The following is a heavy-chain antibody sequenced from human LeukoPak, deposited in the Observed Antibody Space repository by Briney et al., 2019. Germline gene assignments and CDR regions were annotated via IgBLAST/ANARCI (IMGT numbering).Heavy chain of an antibody. CDR3: AKETSTRFTYDY. CDR1: GFTFDDYA. CDR2: ISWNSGSI. V-gene: IGHV3-9*01. Sequence: GGSLRLPCAASGFTFDDYAMHWVRQAPGKGLEWVSGISWNSGSIGYADSVKGRFTISRDNSKNTLYLQMNSLRAEDTAVYYCAKETSTRFTYDYWGQGTLVTVSS. J-gene: IGHJ4*02. D-gene: IGHD2-15*01.